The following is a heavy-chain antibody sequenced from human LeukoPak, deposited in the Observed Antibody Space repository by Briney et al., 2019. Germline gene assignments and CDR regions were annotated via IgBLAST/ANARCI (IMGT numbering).Heavy chain of an antibody. J-gene: IGHJ4*02. V-gene: IGHV4-31*03. Sequence: SETLSLTCTVSGGSISSGGYYWRWIRQHPGKGLEWIGYIYYSGSTYYNPSLKSRVTISVDTSKNQFSLKLSSVTAADTAVYYCARVSAGYYDYYFDYWGQGTLVTVSS. CDR1: GGSISSGGYY. CDR3: ARVSAGYYDYYFDY. CDR2: IYYSGST. D-gene: IGHD3-22*01.